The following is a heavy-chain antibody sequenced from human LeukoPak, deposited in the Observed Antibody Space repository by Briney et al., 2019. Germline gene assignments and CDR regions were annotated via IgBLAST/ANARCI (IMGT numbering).Heavy chain of an antibody. D-gene: IGHD1-14*01. CDR3: TTEISRNY. Sequence: GRSLRLSCAASGFTFSNAWMSSVRQAPGKGLEWVGRIKSKTEGGTTDYAAPVKGRFTISRDDSKNTLYLQMNSLKTEDTAVYYCTTEISRNYWGQGTLVTVSS. J-gene: IGHJ4*02. V-gene: IGHV3-15*01. CDR2: IKSKTEGGTT. CDR1: GFTFSNAW.